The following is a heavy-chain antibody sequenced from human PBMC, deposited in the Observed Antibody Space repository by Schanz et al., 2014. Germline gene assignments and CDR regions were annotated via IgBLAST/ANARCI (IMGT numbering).Heavy chain of an antibody. CDR3: ARGRVLES. D-gene: IGHD1-1*01. J-gene: IGHJ5*02. V-gene: IGHV3-48*03. Sequence: DVHLLESGGGLVQPGGSLRLSCAASGFTFSSHWMHWVRQVPGKGLEWVSSISSGGNPYYANSVKGRFGISRDNAKNSLFLQMNSLRPEDTAVYYCARGRVLESWGQGTLXTVSS. CDR1: GFTFSSHW. CDR2: ISSGGNP.